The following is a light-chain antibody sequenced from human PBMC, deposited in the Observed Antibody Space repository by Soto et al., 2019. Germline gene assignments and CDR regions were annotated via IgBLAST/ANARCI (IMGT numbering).Light chain of an antibody. CDR3: QQRSNWPPIT. CDR2: DGS. CDR1: QSVSRY. Sequence: SFSPATRATLSRRASQSVSRYLAWYQQKPGQAPRLLIYDGSNRATGIPARFSGSGSGTDFTLTISSLEPEDFAVYYCQQRSNWPPITFGQGTRLEIK. V-gene: IGKV3-11*01. J-gene: IGKJ5*01.